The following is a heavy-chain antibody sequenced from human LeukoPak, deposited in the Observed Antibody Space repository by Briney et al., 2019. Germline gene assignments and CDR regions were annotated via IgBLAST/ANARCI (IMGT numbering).Heavy chain of an antibody. D-gene: IGHD3-22*01. CDR1: VFTFYDYS. Sequence: SGGSLRLSCAASVFTFYDYSMHWVRQAPGEGREGVSDISWNSGSIVYADSVKGRFTISRDNDKNSLHLQMNSLRAEDPALYYCAKGSADSSGYKNYFDYWGQGTMVTVSS. CDR3: AKGSADSSGYKNYFDY. CDR2: ISWNSGSI. V-gene: IGHV3-9*01. J-gene: IGHJ4*02.